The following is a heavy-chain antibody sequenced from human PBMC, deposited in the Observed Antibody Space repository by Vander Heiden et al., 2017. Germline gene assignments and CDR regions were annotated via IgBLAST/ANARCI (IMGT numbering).Heavy chain of an antibody. CDR3: ARGGDGYNSPFDY. CDR2: IWYDGSNK. V-gene: IGHV3-33*01. Sequence: QVQLVEFWGAVVQPGRSLRLYCAASGFTFSSHGMHLLRPAPGKGLEWVAVIWYDGSNKYYADSVKGRFTIARENSKNTLYLQMNSLRAEDTAVYYCARGGDGYNSPFDYWGQGTLVTVSS. D-gene: IGHD5-12*01. CDR1: GFTFSSHG. J-gene: IGHJ4*02.